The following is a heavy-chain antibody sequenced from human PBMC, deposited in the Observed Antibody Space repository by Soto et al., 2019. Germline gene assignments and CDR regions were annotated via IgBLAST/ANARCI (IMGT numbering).Heavy chain of an antibody. CDR1: GYTFTSYG. Sequence: QVQLVQSGAEVKKPGASVKVSCKASGYTFTSYGISWVRQAPGQGLEWMGWISGYNGNTNYTQKLQGRVTMTTDTSTSTALLGLRSLRSDATAVNYCAGELGGAGGYFYYWGRGTLVTVSS. V-gene: IGHV1-18*01. J-gene: IGHJ4*02. CDR2: ISGYNGNT. D-gene: IGHD3-10*01. CDR3: AGELGGAGGYFYY.